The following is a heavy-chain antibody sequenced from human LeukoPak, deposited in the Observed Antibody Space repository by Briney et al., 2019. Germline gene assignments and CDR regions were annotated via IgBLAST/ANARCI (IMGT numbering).Heavy chain of an antibody. CDR1: GGTFSSYA. Sequence: SLRVSCTASGGTFSSYAISWVRQAPGQGLEWMGGIIPIFGTANYAQKFQGRVTITTDESTSTAYMELSSLRSEETAVYYCARAPLRYFEPHHPPFDYWGQGTLVTVSS. V-gene: IGHV1-69*05. D-gene: IGHD3-9*01. CDR3: ARAPLRYFEPHHPPFDY. CDR2: IIPIFGTA. J-gene: IGHJ4*02.